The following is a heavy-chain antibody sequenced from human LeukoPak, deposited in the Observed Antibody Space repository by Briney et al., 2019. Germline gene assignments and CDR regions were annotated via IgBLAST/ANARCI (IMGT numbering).Heavy chain of an antibody. V-gene: IGHV4-38-2*02. J-gene: IGHJ4*01. CDR3: ARDPTWNFDS. CDR2: IFHTGTT. Sequence: SETLSLTCSVSGLSIGSDFYWGWIRQPPGKGLEWIGYIFHTGTTYYNPSLKSRVTIAVDTSKNQFSLNLSSVTAADTAVYFCARDPTWNFDSWGQGTLVTVSS. D-gene: IGHD1-1*01. CDR1: GLSIGSDFY.